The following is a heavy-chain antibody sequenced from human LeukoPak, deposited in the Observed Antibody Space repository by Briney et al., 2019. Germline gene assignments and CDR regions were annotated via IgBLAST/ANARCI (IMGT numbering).Heavy chain of an antibody. D-gene: IGHD1-1*01. V-gene: IGHV3-30-3*01. J-gene: IGHJ5*02. CDR2: ISYDGSNK. CDR1: GFTFSSYA. Sequence: GGSLRLSCAASGFTFSSYAMHWVRQAPGKGLEWVAVISYDGSNKYYADSVKGRFTISRDNSKNTLYLQMNSLRAEDTAVYYCARLGLEVGGPNWFDPWGQGTLVTVSS. CDR3: ARLGLEVGGPNWFDP.